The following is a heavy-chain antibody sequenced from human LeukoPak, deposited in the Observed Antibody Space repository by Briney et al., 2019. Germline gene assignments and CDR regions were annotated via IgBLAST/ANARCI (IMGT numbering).Heavy chain of an antibody. V-gene: IGHV1-69*06. J-gene: IGHJ6*04. CDR2: IIPIFGTA. CDR3: GGGSGSYSVGYYYYYGMDV. Sequence: SVKVSCKASGGTFSSYAISWVRQAPGQGLEWMGGIIPIFGTANYAQKFQGRVTITADKSTSTAYMELSSLRSEDPAVYYCGGGSGSYSVGYYYYYGMDVWGKGTTVTVSS. CDR1: GGTFSSYA. D-gene: IGHD3-10*01.